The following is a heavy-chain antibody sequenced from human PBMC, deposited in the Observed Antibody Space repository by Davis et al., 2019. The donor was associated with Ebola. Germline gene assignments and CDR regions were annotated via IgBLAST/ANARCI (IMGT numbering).Heavy chain of an antibody. CDR3: ARDLFYALGVVGD. J-gene: IGHJ4*02. Sequence: AASVKVSCKASGYTFTSYGISWVRQAPGQGLEWMGWISAYNGNTNYAQNVQGRVTMTTDTSTSTAYMEVGSLRSDDTAVYYCARDLFYALGVVGDWGQGTLVTVSS. D-gene: IGHD2-2*01. CDR2: ISAYNGNT. V-gene: IGHV1-18*01. CDR1: GYTFTSYG.